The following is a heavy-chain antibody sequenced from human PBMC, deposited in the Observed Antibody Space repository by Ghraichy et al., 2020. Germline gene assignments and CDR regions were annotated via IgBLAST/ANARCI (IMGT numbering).Heavy chain of an antibody. CDR2: IYSGGGT. J-gene: IGHJ3*01. CDR3: ARGGVVVAPICACDV. D-gene: IGHD2-15*01. Sequence: LEWLSVIYSGGGTYHADSVKGRFTISRDNSRNTLYLQMNSLRVEDTAIYFCARGGVVVAPICACDVWGQGAMVTVS. V-gene: IGHV3-53*01.